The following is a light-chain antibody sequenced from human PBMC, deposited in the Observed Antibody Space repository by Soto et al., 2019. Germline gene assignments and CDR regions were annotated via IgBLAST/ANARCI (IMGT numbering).Light chain of an antibody. J-gene: IGLJ1*01. CDR2: DVN. V-gene: IGLV2-11*01. CDR3: CSYAGSYTLV. Sequence: QSVLTQPRSVSGSPGQSVTISCTGTSSDVGGYNYVSWYQQHPGKAPKLMIYDVNKRPSGVPDRFSGSKSGNTASLTISGLQAEDDADYYCCSYAGSYTLVFGTGTKVTVL. CDR1: SSDVGGYNY.